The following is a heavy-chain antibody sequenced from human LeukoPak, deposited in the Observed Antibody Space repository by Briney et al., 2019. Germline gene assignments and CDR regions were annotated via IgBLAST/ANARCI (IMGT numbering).Heavy chain of an antibody. CDR1: GGSISSSTYY. J-gene: IGHJ5*02. CDR3: ARSRKYGAVTTYSWFDP. D-gene: IGHD4-17*01. V-gene: IGHV4-39*01. CDR2: VSYTGST. Sequence: SETLSLTCTVSGGSISSSTYYWGWIRQPPGRGLEWIASVSYTGSTTYNLSLKSRVTISVDTSKTQFSLKLSSVTAADTAVYYCARSRKYGAVTTYSWFDPWGRGTLVIVSS.